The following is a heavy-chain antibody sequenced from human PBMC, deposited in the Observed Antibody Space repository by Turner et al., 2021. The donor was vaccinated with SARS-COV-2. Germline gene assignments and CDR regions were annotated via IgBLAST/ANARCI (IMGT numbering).Heavy chain of an antibody. D-gene: IGHD6-19*01. Sequence: VQLLESGGGLEQPGGSLSLSCAASGFTFSSYAMNWGRQAPGKGLEWVSAISGSGGSTYYAGSVKGRFTISRDNSKNTLYLQMNSLRAEDTAVYYCAKPPGEQWLVLALVFDYWGQGTLVTVSS. J-gene: IGHJ4*02. V-gene: IGHV3-23*01. CDR1: GFTFSSYA. CDR2: ISGSGGST. CDR3: AKPPGEQWLVLALVFDY.